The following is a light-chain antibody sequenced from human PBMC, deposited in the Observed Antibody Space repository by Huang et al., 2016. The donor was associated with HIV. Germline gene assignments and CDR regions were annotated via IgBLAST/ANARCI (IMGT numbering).Light chain of an antibody. J-gene: IGKJ3*01. CDR1: QTILHDSDSRNY. CDR3: QQYYSSPFT. CDR2: CAS. Sequence: DIVMTQSPDSLAVSLGERATINCKSSQTILHDSDSRNYLAWYQQKPGQPPKLLIHCASIRKAGVPDRFIGSGSGTDFTLTISSLQAEDVAVYYCQQYYSSPFTFGPGTNVDI. V-gene: IGKV4-1*01.